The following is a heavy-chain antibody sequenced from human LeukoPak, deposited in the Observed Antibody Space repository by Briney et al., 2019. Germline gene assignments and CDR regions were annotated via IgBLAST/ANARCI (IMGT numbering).Heavy chain of an antibody. J-gene: IGHJ4*02. V-gene: IGHV3-7*01. CDR3: ARDSDGSSWYLFDY. D-gene: IGHD6-13*01. CDR2: IKQDGSEK. Sequence: GGSLRLSCAASGFIFSSYWMSWVRQAPGKGLEWVANIKQDGSEKYYVDSVKGRFTISRDDAKNSLYLQMNSLRAEDTAVYYCARDSDGSSWYLFDYWGQGTLVTVSS. CDR1: GFIFSSYW.